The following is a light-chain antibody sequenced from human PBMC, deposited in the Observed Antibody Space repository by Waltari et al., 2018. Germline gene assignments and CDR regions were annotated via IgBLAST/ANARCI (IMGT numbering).Light chain of an antibody. V-gene: IGLV2-14*03. Sequence: QSALTQPASVSGSPGQSITISCTGTSSDIDGYNSLSWYQQHPGKAPKLLIYDVSHRPSGGSNRFSGPKSDNTASLTISGLQAEDEADYYCSSYTRRTTYVFGTGTKVTVL. J-gene: IGLJ1*01. CDR1: SSDIDGYNS. CDR2: DVS. CDR3: SSYTRRTTYV.